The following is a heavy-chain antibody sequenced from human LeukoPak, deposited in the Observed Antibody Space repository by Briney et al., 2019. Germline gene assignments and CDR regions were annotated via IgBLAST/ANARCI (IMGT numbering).Heavy chain of an antibody. CDR3: ARSITMIVVVDY. D-gene: IGHD3-22*01. CDR2: ISSSGSTI. CDR1: GGSFSGYY. J-gene: IGHJ4*02. Sequence: LSLTCAVYGGSFSGYYWSWIRQAPGKGLEWVSYISSSGSTIYYADSVKGRFTISRDNAKNSLYLQMNSLRAEDTAVYYCARSITMIVVVDYWGQGTLVTVSS. V-gene: IGHV3-11*04.